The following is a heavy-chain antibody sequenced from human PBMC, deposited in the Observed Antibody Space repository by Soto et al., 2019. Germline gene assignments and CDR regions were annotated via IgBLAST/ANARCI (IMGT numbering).Heavy chain of an antibody. V-gene: IGHV4-31*03. D-gene: IGHD2-2*01. Sequence: LSLTCTVSGGSISSGGYYWSWIRQHPGKGLEWIGYVYYSGSTYYNPSLKSRVTISVDTSKNQFSLKLSSVTAADTAVYYCARDRGDCSSTSCPYLVGYYGMDVWGQGTTVTVSS. CDR1: GGSISSGGYY. CDR3: ARDRGDCSSTSCPYLVGYYGMDV. CDR2: VYYSGST. J-gene: IGHJ6*02.